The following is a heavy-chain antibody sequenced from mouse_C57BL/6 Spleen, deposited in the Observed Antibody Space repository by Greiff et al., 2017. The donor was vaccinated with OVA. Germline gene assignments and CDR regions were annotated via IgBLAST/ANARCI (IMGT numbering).Heavy chain of an antibody. Sequence: QVQLKESGPGLVQPSQSLSITCTVSGFSLTSYGVHWVRQSPGKGLEWLGVIWSGGSTDYNAAFISRLSISKDNSKSQVFFKMNSLQADDTAIYYCARNYDYDAPYAMDYWGQGTSVTVSS. CDR1: GFSLTSYG. D-gene: IGHD2-4*01. CDR3: ARNYDYDAPYAMDY. J-gene: IGHJ4*01. V-gene: IGHV2-2*01. CDR2: IWSGGST.